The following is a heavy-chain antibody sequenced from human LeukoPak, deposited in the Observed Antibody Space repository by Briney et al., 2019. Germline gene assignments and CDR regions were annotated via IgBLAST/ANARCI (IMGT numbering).Heavy chain of an antibody. J-gene: IGHJ5*02. CDR2: ISSSGSTI. CDR1: GLTFSDYY. D-gene: IGHD6-13*01. CDR3: ASYSSRGWFDP. V-gene: IGHV3-11*04. Sequence: PGGSLRLSCAASGLTFSDYYMSWIRQAPGKGLEWVSYISSSGSTIYYADSVKGRFTISRDNAKNSLYLQMNSLRAEDTAVYYCASYSSRGWFDPWGQGTLVTVSS.